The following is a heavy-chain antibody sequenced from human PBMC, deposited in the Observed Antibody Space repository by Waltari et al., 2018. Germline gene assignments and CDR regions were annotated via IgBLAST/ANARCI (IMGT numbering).Heavy chain of an antibody. J-gene: IGHJ4*02. D-gene: IGHD2-15*01. CDR3: ARGVVPFPY. Sequence: EVQLVESGGGLIQPGGSLRLSCAASGFTVSSTDRSWVRQARGKGLEWISVIYSGGSTDYADSVKGRFTISRDNSKNTLYLQMNSLRAEDTAVYYCARGVVPFPYWGQGTLVTVSS. CDR1: GFTVSSTD. CDR2: IYSGGST. V-gene: IGHV3-53*01.